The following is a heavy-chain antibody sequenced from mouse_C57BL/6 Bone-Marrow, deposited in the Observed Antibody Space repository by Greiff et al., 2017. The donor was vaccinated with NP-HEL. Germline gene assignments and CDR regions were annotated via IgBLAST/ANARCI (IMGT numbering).Heavy chain of an antibody. V-gene: IGHV5-6*01. D-gene: IGHD1-1*01. CDR2: ISSGGSYT. Sequence: EVHLVESGGDLVKPGGSLKLSCAASGFTFSSYGMSWVRQTPDKRLEWVATISSGGSYTYYPDSVKGRFTISRDNAKNTLYLQMSSLKSEDTAMYYYARRPLISGYWYFDVWGTGTTVTVSS. CDR1: GFTFSSYG. CDR3: ARRPLISGYWYFDV. J-gene: IGHJ1*03.